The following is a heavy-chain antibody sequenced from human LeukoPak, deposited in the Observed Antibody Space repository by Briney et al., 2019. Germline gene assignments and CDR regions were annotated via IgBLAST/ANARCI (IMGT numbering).Heavy chain of an antibody. CDR3: AREYTGGYCSGGSCYSVAFDI. J-gene: IGHJ3*02. D-gene: IGHD2-15*01. Sequence: GGSLRLSCSASGFTFSNYSISWVRQAPGKGLEWVSSISSSSSYIYYADSVKGRFTISRDNAKNSLYLQMNSLRAEDTAVYHCAREYTGGYCSGGSCYSVAFDIWGQATMVTVSS. CDR1: GFTFSNYS. CDR2: ISSSSSYI. V-gene: IGHV3-21*04.